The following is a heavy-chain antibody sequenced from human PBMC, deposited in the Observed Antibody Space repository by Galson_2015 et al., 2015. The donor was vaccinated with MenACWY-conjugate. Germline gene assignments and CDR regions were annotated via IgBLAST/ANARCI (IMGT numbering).Heavy chain of an antibody. CDR2: INPGGSST. V-gene: IGHV3-74*01. CDR3: AKTRGASFYFDS. D-gene: IGHD1-26*01. Sequence: SLRLSCAAFGFIFNTYWMHWVRHAPGKGLVWVSRINPGGSSTTYADSVKDRFTISRDNAKNTLYLQMNSLRPEDTAVFYCAKTRGASFYFDSWGQGTLVTVSS. CDR1: GFIFNTYW. J-gene: IGHJ4*02.